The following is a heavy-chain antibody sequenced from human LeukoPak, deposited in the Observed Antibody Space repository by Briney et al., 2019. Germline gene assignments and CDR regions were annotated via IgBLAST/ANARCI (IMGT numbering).Heavy chain of an antibody. V-gene: IGHV4-30-4*01. J-gene: IGHJ4*02. CDR1: DGSISSGDYY. CDR3: ARSPRYYSDTSGTLRYFDY. D-gene: IGHD3-22*01. CDR2: IFNSGST. Sequence: SQTLSLTCTVSDGSISSGDYYWSWIRQPPGKGLEWIGYIFNSGSTYYNPSLKSRLTISVDTSKSQFSLNLGSVTAADTAVYFCARSPRYYSDTSGTLRYFDYWGQGTLVTVSS.